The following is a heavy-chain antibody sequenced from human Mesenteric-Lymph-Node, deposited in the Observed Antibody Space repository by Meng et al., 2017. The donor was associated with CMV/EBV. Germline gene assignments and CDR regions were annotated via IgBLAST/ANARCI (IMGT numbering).Heavy chain of an antibody. CDR1: GGTFSGYY. CDR3: ARGSSYDILTGYFDY. D-gene: IGHD3-9*01. Sequence: QVTLTQGGAGLLKPSETLSVTCAGDGGTFSGYYWNWIRQSPEKGLEWIGEINHSGSTTYNPSFTSRIIISVDTSTNQISLNMSSVTAADTAVYYCARGSSYDILTGYFDYWGQGALVTVSS. CDR2: INHSGST. V-gene: IGHV4-34*01. J-gene: IGHJ4*02.